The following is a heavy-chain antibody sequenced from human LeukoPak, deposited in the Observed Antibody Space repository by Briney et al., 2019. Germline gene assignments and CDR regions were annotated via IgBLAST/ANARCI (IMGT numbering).Heavy chain of an antibody. CDR2: IYHSGST. CDR3: ATPYCSSTSCYDAFDI. D-gene: IGHD2-2*01. CDR1: GYSISSGYY. Sequence: SETLSLTCAVSGYSISSGYYWGWIRQPPGKGLEWIGSIYHSGSTYYNPSLKSRVTISVDTSKNQFYLKLSSVTAADTAVYYCATPYCSSTSCYDAFDIWGQGTMVTVSS. J-gene: IGHJ3*02. V-gene: IGHV4-38-2*01.